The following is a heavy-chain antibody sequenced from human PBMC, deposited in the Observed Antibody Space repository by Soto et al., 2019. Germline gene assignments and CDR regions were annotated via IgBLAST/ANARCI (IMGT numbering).Heavy chain of an antibody. CDR1: GDSISSYY. V-gene: IGHV4-59*01. Sequence: ASETLSLTCTVSGDSISSYYWSWIRQPPGKGLEWIGYSHYSGSTNHNPSLKSRVTISVDTSKNQFSLKLSSVTAADTAVYYCARDTGDLGFDYWGRGTLVTVSS. D-gene: IGHD2-8*02. CDR2: SHYSGST. J-gene: IGHJ4*02. CDR3: ARDTGDLGFDY.